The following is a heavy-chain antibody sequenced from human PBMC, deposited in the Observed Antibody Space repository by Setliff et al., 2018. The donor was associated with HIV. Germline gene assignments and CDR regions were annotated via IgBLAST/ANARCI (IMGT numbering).Heavy chain of an antibody. J-gene: IGHJ4*01. CDR3: ARAGGTGDFDF. D-gene: IGHD1-7*01. CDR1: GGSISSGSYY. V-gene: IGHV4-39*07. CDR2: IHHSGST. Sequence: PSETLSLTCTVSGGSISSGSYYWSWIRQPPGKGLEWIGEIHHSGSTYYNPSLRSRVTISLQTSKNQFSLKLTSVTAADTAVYYCARAGGTGDFDFWGHGALVTVSS.